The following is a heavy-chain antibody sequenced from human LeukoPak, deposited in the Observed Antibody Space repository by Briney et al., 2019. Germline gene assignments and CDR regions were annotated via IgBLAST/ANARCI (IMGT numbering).Heavy chain of an antibody. CDR1: GFTFSDYY. Sequence: GGSLRLSCAASGFTFSDYYMSWIRQAPGKGLEWVSYISSSGSTIYYADSVKGRFTISRDNAKNSLYLQMNSLRAEDTAVYYCARDKRLHYDYVWGSYRWYYFDYWGQGTLVTVSS. CDR2: ISSSGSTI. V-gene: IGHV3-11*01. J-gene: IGHJ4*02. D-gene: IGHD3-16*02. CDR3: ARDKRLHYDYVWGSYRWYYFDY.